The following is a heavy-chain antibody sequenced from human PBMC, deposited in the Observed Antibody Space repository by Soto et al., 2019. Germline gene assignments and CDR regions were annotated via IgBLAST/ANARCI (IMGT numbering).Heavy chain of an antibody. CDR1: GYTFTNYY. Sequence: GESLKISCQASGYTFTNYYIAWVRQVPGEGLEWMGRIDPSDSYIKYSPSFEGHVTMSVDKSISTAFLQWSRLEASDTAMYFCAIPLARPTPFDYWGQGSLVTVSS. D-gene: IGHD2-15*01. CDR3: AIPLARPTPFDY. J-gene: IGHJ4*02. CDR2: IDPSDSYI. V-gene: IGHV5-10-1*01.